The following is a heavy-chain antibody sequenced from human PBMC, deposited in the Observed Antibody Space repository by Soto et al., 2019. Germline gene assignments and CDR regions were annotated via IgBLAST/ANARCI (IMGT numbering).Heavy chain of an antibody. CDR3: AKGDNLGPKTGYAFDP. V-gene: IGHV6-1*01. D-gene: IGHD5-12*01. J-gene: IGHJ5*02. CDR2: TYFRSKWYN. CDR1: GSSGAYNTAS. Sequence: VTGAMSGSSGAYNTASWKWIKKSPSRGLEWLGRTYFRSKWYNDYAVSVKSRIIINPDTSNNQFSLQLNSVTPEDTAVYFCAKGDNLGPKTGYAFDPWGQGIMVTVSS.